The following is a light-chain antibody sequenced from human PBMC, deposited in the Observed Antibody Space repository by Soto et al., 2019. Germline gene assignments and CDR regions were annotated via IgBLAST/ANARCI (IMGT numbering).Light chain of an antibody. J-gene: IGLJ2*01. CDR3: SSYAGSNLV. Sequence: SALTQPPSASGSPGQSVTISCTGTSSDVGGYNYVSWYQQHPGKAPKLMIYEVSNRPSGVTDRFSGSKSGNTASLTVSRLQAEDEADYYCSSYAGSNLVFGGGTKLTVL. CDR1: SSDVGGYNY. CDR2: EVS. V-gene: IGLV2-8*01.